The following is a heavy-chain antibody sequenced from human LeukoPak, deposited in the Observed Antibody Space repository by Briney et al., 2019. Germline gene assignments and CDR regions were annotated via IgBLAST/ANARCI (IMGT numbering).Heavy chain of an antibody. CDR2: IYYSGST. CDR1: GGSISSGGYY. CDR3: ARAWGYCSSTSCKYVGGFDY. V-gene: IGHV4-31*03. D-gene: IGHD2-2*01. Sequence: SQTLSLTCTVSGGSISSGGYYWSWIRQHPGKGLEWIWYIYYSGSTYYNPSLKSRVTISVDTSKNQFSLKLSSVTAADTAVYYCARAWGYCSSTSCKYVGGFDYWGQGTLVTVSS. J-gene: IGHJ4*02.